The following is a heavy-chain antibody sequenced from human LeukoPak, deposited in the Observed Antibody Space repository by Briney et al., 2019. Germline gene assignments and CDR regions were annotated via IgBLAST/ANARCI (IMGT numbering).Heavy chain of an antibody. CDR1: GGSISSYY. CDR2: IYHSGST. D-gene: IGHD5-12*01. Sequence: PSGTLSLTCTVSGGSISSYYWSWIRQPPGKGLEWIGYIYHSGSTKYNPSLKSRVTISVDTSKSQFSLKLSSVTAADTAVYYCARDGYSGNDGLWGQGTLVTVSS. J-gene: IGHJ4*02. V-gene: IGHV4-59*01. CDR3: ARDGYSGNDGL.